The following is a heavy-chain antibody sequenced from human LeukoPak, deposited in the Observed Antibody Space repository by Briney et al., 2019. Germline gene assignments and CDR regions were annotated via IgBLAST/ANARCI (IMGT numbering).Heavy chain of an antibody. CDR2: ISAYNSNT. D-gene: IGHD2-2*01. CDR1: GYTFTSYG. J-gene: IGHJ4*02. Sequence: WASVKVSCKASGYTFTSYGISWVRQAPGQGLEWMGWISAYNSNTNYAQKLQGRVTMTTDTSTSTAYMELRSLRSDDTAVYYCARMAVVGSSTSCHYDYWGQGTLVTVSS. CDR3: ARMAVVGSSTSCHYDY. V-gene: IGHV1-18*01.